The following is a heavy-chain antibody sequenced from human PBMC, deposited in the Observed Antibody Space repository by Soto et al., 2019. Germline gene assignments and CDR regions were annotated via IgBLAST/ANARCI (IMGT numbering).Heavy chain of an antibody. V-gene: IGHV1-69*02. D-gene: IGHD2-15*01. CDR3: ATGGGNADFDD. CDR1: GGTFSIYT. Sequence: QVRLVQSGAEMKQPGSSVKVSCTASGGTFSIYTISCVRQAPGQGLWWMGRIIPILGIANYAKKVQGRVTTTADKSTSTADEELSSLRSEGTAVYYCATGGGNADFDDWGQGTLVTVSS. CDR2: IIPILGIA. J-gene: IGHJ4*02.